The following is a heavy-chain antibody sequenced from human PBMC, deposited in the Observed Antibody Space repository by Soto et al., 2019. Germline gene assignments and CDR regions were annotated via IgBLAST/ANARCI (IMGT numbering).Heavy chain of an antibody. J-gene: IGHJ6*02. CDR3: ALDYDILTGYYRTIYYYGMDV. V-gene: IGHV1-69*13. D-gene: IGHD3-9*01. Sequence: GASVKVSCKASGGTFSSYAISWVRQAPGQGLEWMGGIIPIFGTANYAQKFQGRVTITADESTSTAYMELSSLRSEDTAVYYCALDYDILTGYYRTIYYYGMDVWGQGTTVTVSS. CDR1: GGTFSSYA. CDR2: IIPIFGTA.